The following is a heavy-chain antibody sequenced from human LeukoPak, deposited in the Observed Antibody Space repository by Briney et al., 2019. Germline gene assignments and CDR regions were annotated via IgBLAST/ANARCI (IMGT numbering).Heavy chain of an antibody. Sequence: SETLSLTCAVHGGSFSGYYWSWIRQPPGKGLEWIGEINHSGSTNYNPSLKSRVAISVDTSKNQFSLKLSSVTAADTAVYYCARVFRVVVITTHAFDIWGQGTMVTVSS. J-gene: IGHJ3*02. CDR2: INHSGST. D-gene: IGHD3-22*01. CDR1: GGSFSGYY. V-gene: IGHV4-34*01. CDR3: ARVFRVVVITTHAFDI.